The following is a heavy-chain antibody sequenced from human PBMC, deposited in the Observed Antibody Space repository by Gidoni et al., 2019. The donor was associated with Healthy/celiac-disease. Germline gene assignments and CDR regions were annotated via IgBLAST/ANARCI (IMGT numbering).Heavy chain of an antibody. CDR2: IIPIFGTA. J-gene: IGHJ6*02. V-gene: IGHV1-69*01. Sequence: QVQLVQSGAEVKKPGSSVKVSCKASGGTFSSYAISWVRQAPGQGLEWMGGIIPIFGTANYAQKFQGRVTITADESTSTAYMELSSLRSEDTAVYYCARDRRPNTAMVLLYYYGMDVWGQGTTVTVSS. D-gene: IGHD5-18*01. CDR1: GGTFSSYA. CDR3: ARDRRPNTAMVLLYYYGMDV.